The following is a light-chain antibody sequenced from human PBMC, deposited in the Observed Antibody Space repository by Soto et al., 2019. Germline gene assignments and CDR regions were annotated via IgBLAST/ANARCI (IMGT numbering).Light chain of an antibody. CDR3: QQYVSSPLT. CDR1: QSVISNY. Sequence: EIVLTQSPGTLSLSPGERATLSCRASQSVISNYLAWYQQNPGQAPRLLIFDASTRATGIPDRFSDSGSGTDFTLTISRLEPEDFAMYYCQQYVSSPLTFGGGTKVEIK. J-gene: IGKJ4*01. CDR2: DAS. V-gene: IGKV3-20*01.